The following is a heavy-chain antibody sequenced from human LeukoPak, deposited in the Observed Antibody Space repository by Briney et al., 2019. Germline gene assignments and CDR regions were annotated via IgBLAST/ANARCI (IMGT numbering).Heavy chain of an antibody. CDR1: GGSLSSGGYY. CDR3: ARVLGSSGFYYFDC. J-gene: IGHJ4*02. V-gene: IGHV4-31*03. D-gene: IGHD3-22*01. Sequence: PSETLSLTCTVSGGSLSSGGYYWRWLRQHPGTGLEWIGYIYYSGSTYYNPSLKSRVTISVDTSKNQFSLKLSPVTAADTAVYYCARVLGSSGFYYFDCWGQGTLVTVSS. CDR2: IYYSGST.